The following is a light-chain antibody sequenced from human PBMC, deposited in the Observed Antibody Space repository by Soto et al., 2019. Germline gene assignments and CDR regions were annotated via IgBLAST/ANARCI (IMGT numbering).Light chain of an antibody. J-gene: IGLJ2*01. CDR2: ADN. Sequence: QSVLTQTPSVSGAPGQTITMSCTGSSSNIGAGYDVHWYQQIPGAAPRLLIYADNNRPSGVPDRFSASKSGTSASLAITGLQGEDEADYYCQSFDNSLSGSVFGGGTQLTVL. CDR1: SSNIGAGYD. CDR3: QSFDNSLSGSV. V-gene: IGLV1-40*01.